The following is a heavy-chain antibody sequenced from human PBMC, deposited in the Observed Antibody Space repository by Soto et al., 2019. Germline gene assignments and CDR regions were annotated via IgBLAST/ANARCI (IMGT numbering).Heavy chain of an antibody. CDR2: IKQDGSEK. CDR3: ARAVTTVVTQDDYGMDV. D-gene: IGHD4-17*01. Sequence: GGSLRLSCAASGFTFSSYWMSWVRQAPGKGLEWVANIKQDGSEKYYVDSVKGRFTISRDNAKNSLYLQMNSLRAEDTAVYYCARAVTTVVTQDDYGMDVWGQGTTVTVSS. J-gene: IGHJ6*02. CDR1: GFTFSSYW. V-gene: IGHV3-7*03.